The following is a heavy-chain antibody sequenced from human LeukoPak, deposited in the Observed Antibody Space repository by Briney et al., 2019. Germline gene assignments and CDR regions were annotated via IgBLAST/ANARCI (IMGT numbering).Heavy chain of an antibody. D-gene: IGHD3-22*01. CDR2: IYYSRST. V-gene: IGHV4-39*01. CDR3: ARHSEEYYYDSSGYYPHYYYYYYMDV. J-gene: IGHJ6*03. Sequence: SETLSLTCTVSGGSISSSSYYWGWIRQPPGKGLEWIGSIYYSRSTYYNPSLKSRVTISVDTSKNQFSLKLSSVTAADTAVYYCARHSEEYYYDSSGYYPHYYYYYYMDVWGKGTTVTISS. CDR1: GGSISSSSYY.